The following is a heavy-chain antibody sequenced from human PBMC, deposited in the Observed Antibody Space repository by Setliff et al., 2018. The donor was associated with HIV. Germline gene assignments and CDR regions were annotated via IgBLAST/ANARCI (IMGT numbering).Heavy chain of an antibody. V-gene: IGHV4-59*08. CDR1: GGSISSYY. CDR3: ARHSSQWLIFRGAYYVDL. CDR2: SHNNGNT. Sequence: SETLSLTCTVSGGSISSYYWSWIRQPPGEGLEWIGYSHNNGNTHYNPSLKSRVTISVDTSKNHVSLRLNSVTAADTAVYYCARHSSQWLIFRGAYYVDLWGQGVLVTVSS. D-gene: IGHD3-10*01. J-gene: IGHJ4*02.